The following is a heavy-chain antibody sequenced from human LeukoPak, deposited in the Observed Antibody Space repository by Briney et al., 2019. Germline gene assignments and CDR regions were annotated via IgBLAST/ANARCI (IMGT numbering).Heavy chain of an antibody. J-gene: IGHJ4*02. CDR1: GYTFTSYV. V-gene: IGHV1-18*01. Sequence: GASVNVSCKASGYTFTSYVISWVGQAPGQGLEWMGWISAYNGNTNNAQKLQGRVTMTTDTSTSTAYMELRSLRSDDTAVDYCASGAFGEDDILTGYYMGEFDYWGQGTLVTVSS. D-gene: IGHD3-9*01. CDR2: ISAYNGNT. CDR3: ASGAFGEDDILTGYYMGEFDY.